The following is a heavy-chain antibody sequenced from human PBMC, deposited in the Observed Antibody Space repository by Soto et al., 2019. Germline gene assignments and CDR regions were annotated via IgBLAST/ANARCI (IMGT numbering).Heavy chain of an antibody. CDR1: GGSVSSGSYY. D-gene: IGHD2-21*02. Sequence: PSETLSLTCTVSGGSVSSGSYYWIWIRHPPGKGLEWIGYIYYSGSTNYNPSLKSRVTISVDTSKNQFSLKLSSVTAADTAVYYCARVVGIVVVTARRVNYYGMDVWGQGTTVTVSS. CDR2: IYYSGST. J-gene: IGHJ6*02. CDR3: ARVVGIVVVTARRVNYYGMDV. V-gene: IGHV4-61*01.